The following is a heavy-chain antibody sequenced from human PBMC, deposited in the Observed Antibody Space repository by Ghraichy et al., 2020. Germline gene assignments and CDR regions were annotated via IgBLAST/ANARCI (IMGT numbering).Heavy chain of an antibody. CDR1: GFTFSTYA. CDR2: FSGSGGST. D-gene: IGHD6-13*01. Sequence: GGSLRLSCAASGFTFSTYAMSWVRQAPGKGLEWVSTFSGSGGSTYYADSVKGRFTISRDNSKNTLYLQMNSLRAEDSAVYYCAKTDYGPQPSSTWHNPRFFDYWGQGTVVTVSS. V-gene: IGHV3-23*01. CDR3: AKTDYGPQPSSTWHNPRFFDY. J-gene: IGHJ4*02.